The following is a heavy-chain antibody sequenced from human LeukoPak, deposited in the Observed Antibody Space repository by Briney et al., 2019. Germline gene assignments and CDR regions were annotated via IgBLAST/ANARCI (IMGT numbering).Heavy chain of an antibody. Sequence: GASVKVSCKASGYTFTSYGISWVRQAPGQGLEWMGWISAYNGNTNYAQKLQGRVTMTTDTSTSTAYMELRSLRSDDTAVYYCARAVGSYYYGSGAHYYMDVWGKGTTVTISS. V-gene: IGHV1-18*01. CDR3: ARAVGSYYYGSGAHYYMDV. J-gene: IGHJ6*03. CDR2: ISAYNGNT. D-gene: IGHD3-10*01. CDR1: GYTFTSYG.